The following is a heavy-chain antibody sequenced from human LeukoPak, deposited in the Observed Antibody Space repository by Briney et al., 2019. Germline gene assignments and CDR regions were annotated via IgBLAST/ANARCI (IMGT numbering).Heavy chain of an antibody. J-gene: IGHJ4*02. CDR1: GFTFSSYG. CDR3: ARDVEVKRVELFDY. V-gene: IGHV3-33*01. CDR2: IWYDGSNK. D-gene: IGHD2-15*01. Sequence: GRSLRLSCAASGFTFSSYGMHWVRQAPGKGLEGVAVIWYDGSNKYYADSVKGRFTISRDNSKNPLYLKMNSLRAEDTAVYYCARDVEVKRVELFDYWGQGTLVTVSS.